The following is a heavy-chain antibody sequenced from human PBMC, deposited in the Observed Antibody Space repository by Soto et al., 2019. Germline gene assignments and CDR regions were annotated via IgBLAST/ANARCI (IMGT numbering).Heavy chain of an antibody. Sequence: SDTLSLTCTVSGCSISSYYWSWIREPPGKGLEWIEYSYNDGSTNYNPARKSRVAISVDQSKSQFSVKLSCVTAADTAVYYCARVYRSSPLPWFDPWGQGTLVTVSS. D-gene: IGHD6-13*01. J-gene: IGHJ5*02. V-gene: IGHV4-59*01. CDR3: ARVYRSSPLPWFDP. CDR1: GCSISSYY. CDR2: SYNDGST.